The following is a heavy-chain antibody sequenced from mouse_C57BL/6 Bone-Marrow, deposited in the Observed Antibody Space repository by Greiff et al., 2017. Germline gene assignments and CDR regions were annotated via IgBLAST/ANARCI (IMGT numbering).Heavy chain of an antibody. Sequence: QVQLQQSGAELVRPGTSVKVSYKASGYAFTNYLIEWVKQRPGQGLEWIGVINPGSGGTNYNEKFKGKATLTADKSSSTAYMQLSSLTSEDSAVYFCARRVRQLRLLYYFDYWGQGTTLTVSS. D-gene: IGHD3-2*02. CDR3: ARRVRQLRLLYYFDY. V-gene: IGHV1-54*01. J-gene: IGHJ2*01. CDR1: GYAFTNYL. CDR2: INPGSGGT.